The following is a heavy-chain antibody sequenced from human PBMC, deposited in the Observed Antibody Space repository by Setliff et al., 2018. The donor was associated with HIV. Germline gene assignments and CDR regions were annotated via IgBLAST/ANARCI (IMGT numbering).Heavy chain of an antibody. CDR3: AKDLVYYDSSGDLDY. CDR1: GFIFSSYG. J-gene: IGHJ4*02. CDR2: IRYDGSNK. Sequence: GGSLRLSCAASGFIFSSYGMHWVRQAPGKGLVWVAFIRYDGSNKYYADSVKGRFTISRDNSKNTLYLQMNSLRAEDTAVYYCAKDLVYYDSSGDLDYWGQGTLVTVSS. V-gene: IGHV3-30*02. D-gene: IGHD3-22*01.